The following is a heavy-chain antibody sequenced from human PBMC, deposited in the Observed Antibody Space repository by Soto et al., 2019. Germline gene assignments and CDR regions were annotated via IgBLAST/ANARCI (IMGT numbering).Heavy chain of an antibody. CDR2: IYYSGST. V-gene: IGHV4-39*01. CDR3: ARLNSYGHPFDY. D-gene: IGHD5-18*01. CDR1: GGSISSSSYY. Sequence: SETLSLTCTVSGGSISSSSYYWGWIRQPPGKGLEWIGSIYYSGSTYYNPSLKSRVTISVDTSKNQFSLKLSSVTAADTAVYYCARLNSYGHPFDYWGQGTLVTVSS. J-gene: IGHJ4*02.